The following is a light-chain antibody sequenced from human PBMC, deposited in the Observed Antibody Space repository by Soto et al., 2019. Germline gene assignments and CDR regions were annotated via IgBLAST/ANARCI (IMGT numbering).Light chain of an antibody. J-gene: IGKJ1*01. Sequence: DIQMTQSPSALYASVGDRVTITCRASQSISSWLAWYQQKPGKAPKLLIYDASNLETGVPSRFSGSGSGTEFTLTISSLQPDDFATYYCQHYNTYSPWTFGQGTKADIK. V-gene: IGKV1-5*01. CDR1: QSISSW. CDR3: QHYNTYSPWT. CDR2: DAS.